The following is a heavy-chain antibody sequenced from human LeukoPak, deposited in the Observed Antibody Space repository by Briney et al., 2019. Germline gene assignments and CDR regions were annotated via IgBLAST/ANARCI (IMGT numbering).Heavy chain of an antibody. D-gene: IGHD6-19*01. CDR2: INSDGSST. V-gene: IGHV3-74*01. CDR1: GFTFSSYW. CDR3: ARDGVAGYSSGWYGNDAFDI. J-gene: IGHJ3*02. Sequence: GGSLRLSCAASGFTFSSYWMHWVRQAPGKGLVWVSRINSDGSSTSYADSVKGRFTISRDNAKNTLYLQMNSLRVEDTAVYYCARDGVAGYSSGWYGNDAFDIWGQGTMVTVSS.